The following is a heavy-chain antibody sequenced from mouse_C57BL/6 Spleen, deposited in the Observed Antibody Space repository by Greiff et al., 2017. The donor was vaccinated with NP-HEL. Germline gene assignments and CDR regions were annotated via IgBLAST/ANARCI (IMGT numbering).Heavy chain of an antibody. CDR3: TRNDGYYGY. CDR1: GYTFTDYE. D-gene: IGHD2-3*01. Sequence: VKLMESGAELVRPGASVTLSCKASGYTFTDYEMHWVKQTPVHGLEWIGAIDPETGGTAYNQKFTGKAILTADKSSSTAYMELRSLTSEDSAVYYCTRNDGYYGYWGQGTTLTVSS. CDR2: IDPETGGT. J-gene: IGHJ2*01. V-gene: IGHV1-15*01.